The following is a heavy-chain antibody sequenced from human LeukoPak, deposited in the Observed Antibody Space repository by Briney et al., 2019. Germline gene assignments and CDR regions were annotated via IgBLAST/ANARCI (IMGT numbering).Heavy chain of an antibody. Sequence: ASVKVSCKASGYTFTSCGISWVRQAPGQGLEWTGWISAYNGNTNYAQKLQGRVTMTTDTSTSTAYMELRSLRSDDTAVYYCARGHEPYYYMDVWGKGTTVTVSS. D-gene: IGHD1-14*01. CDR2: ISAYNGNT. CDR1: GYTFTSCG. V-gene: IGHV1-18*01. J-gene: IGHJ6*03. CDR3: ARGHEPYYYMDV.